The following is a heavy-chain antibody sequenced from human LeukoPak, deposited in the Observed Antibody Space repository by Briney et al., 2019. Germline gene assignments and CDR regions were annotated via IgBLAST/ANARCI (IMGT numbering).Heavy chain of an antibody. V-gene: IGHV4-34*01. CDR2: INHSGST. CDR3: ARTYSSSWYFSNYFDF. J-gene: IGHJ4*02. CDR1: GGSISSYY. Sequence: PSETLSLTCTVSGGSISSYYWSWIRQPPGKGLEWIGEINHSGSTNYIPSLKSRVTTSVDTSKNQFSLKLSSVTAADTAVYYCARTYSSSWYFSNYFDFWGQGTLVTVSS. D-gene: IGHD6-13*01.